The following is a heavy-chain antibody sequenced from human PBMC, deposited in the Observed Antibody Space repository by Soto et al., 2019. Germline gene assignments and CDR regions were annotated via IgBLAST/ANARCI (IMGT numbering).Heavy chain of an antibody. V-gene: IGHV4-34*01. J-gene: IGHJ6*02. CDR2: INHSGST. CDR1: GGSFSGYY. Sequence: PSETLSLTCAVYGGSFSGYYWSWIRQPPGKGLEWIGEINHSGSTNYNPSLKSRVTISVDTSKNQFSLKLSSVTAADTAVYYCARTYLRFLEWAYYYYGMDVWGQGTTVTVSS. D-gene: IGHD3-3*01. CDR3: ARTYLRFLEWAYYYYGMDV.